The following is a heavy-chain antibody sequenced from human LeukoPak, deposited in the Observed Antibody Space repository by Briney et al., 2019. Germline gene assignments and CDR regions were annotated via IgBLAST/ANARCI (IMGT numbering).Heavy chain of an antibody. D-gene: IGHD3-10*01. CDR3: ARGRGGITMVRGVIPGDY. Sequence: SETLFLTCAVYGGSFSGYYWSWIRQPPGKGLEWIGEINHSGSTNYNPSLKSRVTISVDTSKNQFSLKLSSVTAADTAVYYCARGRGGITMVRGVIPGDYWGQGTLVTVSS. CDR1: GGSFSGYY. CDR2: INHSGST. V-gene: IGHV4-34*01. J-gene: IGHJ4*02.